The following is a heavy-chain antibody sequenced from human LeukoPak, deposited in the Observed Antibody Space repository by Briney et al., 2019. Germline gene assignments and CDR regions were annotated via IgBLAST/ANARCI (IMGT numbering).Heavy chain of an antibody. Sequence: PSETLSLTCAVSGYSICSGYYWGGIRQPPRKGLEWIGSVYHSGSTYYKPSLKSRATISVDKPKNQFFLTVASVSAADTAVYYCARHGNYYDTSQSEPWGQGTLVTVSS. CDR3: ARHGNYYDTSQSEP. CDR1: GYSICSGYY. V-gene: IGHV4-38-2*01. D-gene: IGHD3-22*01. CDR2: VYHSGST. J-gene: IGHJ5*02.